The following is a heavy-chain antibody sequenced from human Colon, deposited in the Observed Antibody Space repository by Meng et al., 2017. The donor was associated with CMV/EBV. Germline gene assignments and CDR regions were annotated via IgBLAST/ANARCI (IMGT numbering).Heavy chain of an antibody. V-gene: IGHV3-21*01. J-gene: IGHJ4*02. CDR1: GFTFSSYS. CDR3: ASGWIYNPGHYFDY. D-gene: IGHD5-24*01. Sequence: GGSLRLSCAASGFTFSSYSMNWVRQAPGKGLEWVSSISSSSSYIYYADSVKGRFTISRDNAKNSLYLQMNSLRAEDTAVYYCASGWIYNPGHYFDYWGQGTLVTVSS. CDR2: ISSSSSYI.